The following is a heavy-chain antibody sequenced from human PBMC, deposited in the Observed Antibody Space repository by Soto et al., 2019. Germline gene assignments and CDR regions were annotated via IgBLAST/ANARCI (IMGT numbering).Heavy chain of an antibody. CDR1: GGSIRSYY. D-gene: IGHD3-3*01. CDR2: IYYSGST. Sequence: SVTLSLTSTVSGGSIRSYYWSWIRQPPGKRLEWIGYIYYSGSTNYNPSLKSRVTISVDTSKNQFSLKLSCGTAANTAVYHFAGFKFDFWSGYYTTNFDYLGQGTLVTGSS. CDR3: AGFKFDFWSGYYTTNFDY. V-gene: IGHV4-59*08. J-gene: IGHJ4*02.